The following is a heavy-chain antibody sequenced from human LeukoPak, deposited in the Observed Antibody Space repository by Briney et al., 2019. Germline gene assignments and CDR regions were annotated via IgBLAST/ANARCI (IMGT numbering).Heavy chain of an antibody. V-gene: IGHV4-59*08. J-gene: IGHJ6*02. CDR3: ARTVSGDYYGMDV. D-gene: IGHD1-26*01. CDR1: GGSISNSY. CDR2: TSYCGST. Sequence: SETLSLTCTVSGGSISNSYWSWVRQPPGKGLEWIGYTSYCGSTNYNPSLRRRVTMSVDTSNDQFSLRLISVTAADTAVYYCARTVSGDYYGMDVWGQGTTVTVSS.